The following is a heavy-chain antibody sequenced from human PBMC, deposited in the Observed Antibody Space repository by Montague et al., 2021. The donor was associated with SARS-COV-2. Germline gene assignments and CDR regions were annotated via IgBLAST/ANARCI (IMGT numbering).Heavy chain of an antibody. CDR2: IYYGGST. CDR1: GDSITSSF. CDR3: ARLESSWWFFDY. J-gene: IGHJ4*02. Sequence: SETLSLTCTVSGDSITSSFWTWVRQPPGKGLEWIGYIYYGGSTNHTPSLKSRVTISVDVSKNQFSLKLSSVTAADTAVYYCARLESSWWFFDYWGQGTLVTVSS. V-gene: IGHV4-59*12. D-gene: IGHD2-8*02.